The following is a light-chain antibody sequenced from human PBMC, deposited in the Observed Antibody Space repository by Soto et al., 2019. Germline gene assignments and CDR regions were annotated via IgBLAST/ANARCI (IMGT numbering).Light chain of an antibody. Sequence: DIVLTQSPGTLSLSPGERAPLSCRASQSVSSNHLAWYQQKPGQAPRLLIYGGSSRATGIPVRFSGSGSETDFTLTITRLEPEDFAVYYCQYHGSSPITFGQGNDWR. CDR2: GGS. CDR3: QYHGSSPIT. J-gene: IGKJ5*01. V-gene: IGKV3-20*01. CDR1: QSVSSNH.